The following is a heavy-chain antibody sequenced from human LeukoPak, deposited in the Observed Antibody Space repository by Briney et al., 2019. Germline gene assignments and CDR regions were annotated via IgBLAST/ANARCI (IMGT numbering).Heavy chain of an antibody. Sequence: SETLSLTCTVSGGSISSYYWSWIRQPPGKGLEWIGYIYYSGGTNYNPTLKSRVTISVDTSNNQFSLKLSSVTAADTAVYYCARCVTGYYHFDYWGQGTPVTVSS. CDR1: GGSISSYY. V-gene: IGHV4-59*01. CDR2: IYYSGGT. D-gene: IGHD1-26*01. J-gene: IGHJ4*02. CDR3: ARCVTGYYHFDY.